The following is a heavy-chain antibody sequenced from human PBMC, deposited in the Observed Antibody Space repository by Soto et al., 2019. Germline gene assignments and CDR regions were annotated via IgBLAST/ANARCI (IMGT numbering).Heavy chain of an antibody. V-gene: IGHV1-18*01. CDR3: ARGKRSGGSVYYYYYMDV. J-gene: IGHJ6*03. CDR2: ISAYNGNT. D-gene: IGHD2-15*01. Sequence: ASVKVSCKASGYTFTSYGISWVRQAPGQGLEWMGWISAYNGNTNYAQKLQGRVTMTTDTSTSTAYMELRSLRSGDTAVYYCARGKRSGGSVYYYYYMDVWGKGTTVTVSS. CDR1: GYTFTSYG.